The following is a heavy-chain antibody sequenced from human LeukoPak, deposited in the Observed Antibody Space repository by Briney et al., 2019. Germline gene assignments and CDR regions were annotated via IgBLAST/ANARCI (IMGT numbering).Heavy chain of an antibody. CDR2: ISAYNGNT. D-gene: IGHD2/OR15-2a*01. J-gene: IGHJ6*03. Sequence: GASVKVSCKASGYTFTSYGISWVRQAPGQGLEWMGWISAYNGNTNYAQKLQGRVTMTTDTSTSTAYMELRSLRSDDTAVYYCAMGGPDFLPAVRYYYYYYYMDVWGKGTTVTVSS. CDR1: GYTFTSYG. V-gene: IGHV1-18*01. CDR3: AMGGPDFLPAVRYYYYYYYMDV.